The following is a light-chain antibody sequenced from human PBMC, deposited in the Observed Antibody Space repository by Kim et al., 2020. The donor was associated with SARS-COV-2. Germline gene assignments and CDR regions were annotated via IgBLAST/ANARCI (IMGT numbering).Light chain of an antibody. CDR3: HQYGNSPNT. CDR2: GAA. Sequence: LSPGESAALSCRASRSLSSSYLAWYQQKPGQAPRLLIYGAASRATGIPDRFSGSGSGSVFTLTISRLEPADFAVYYCHQYGNSPNTFGQGTKLEI. V-gene: IGKV3-20*01. J-gene: IGKJ2*01. CDR1: RSLSSSY.